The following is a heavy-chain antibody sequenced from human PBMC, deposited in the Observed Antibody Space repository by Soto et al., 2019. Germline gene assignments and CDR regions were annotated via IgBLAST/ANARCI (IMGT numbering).Heavy chain of an antibody. D-gene: IGHD3-10*01. CDR3: ARGLYYGSGSSSFYMDV. CDR2: IYHSGST. CDR1: SGSISSSNW. Sequence: SETLSLTCAVSSGSISSSNWWSWVRQPPGKGLEWIGEIYHSGSTNYNPSLKSRVTISVDKSKNQFSLKLSSVTAADTAVYYCARGLYYGSGSSSFYMDVWGKGTTVTVSS. V-gene: IGHV4-4*02. J-gene: IGHJ6*03.